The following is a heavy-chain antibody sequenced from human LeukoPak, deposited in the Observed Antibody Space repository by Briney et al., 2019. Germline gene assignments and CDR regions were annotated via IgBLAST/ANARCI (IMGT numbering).Heavy chain of an antibody. CDR2: ISGSGGST. D-gene: IGHD3-9*01. CDR1: GFTFSSYA. J-gene: IGHJ4*02. Sequence: GSVRLSCAASGFTFSSYAMSWVRQAPGKGLEWVSGISGSGGSTYYADSVKGRFTVSRDNSKNSLYLQMNSLRTDDTAFYFCAKAARYFDWLPYFDSWGRGTLVTVSS. V-gene: IGHV3-23*01. CDR3: AKAARYFDWLPYFDS.